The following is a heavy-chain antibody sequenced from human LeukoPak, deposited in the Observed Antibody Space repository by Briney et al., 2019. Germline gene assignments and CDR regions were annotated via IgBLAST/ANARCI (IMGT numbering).Heavy chain of an antibody. Sequence: GASVKVSCKASGYTXTTYHMNWVRQAPGQGLEWMGTISPSAGNTNYAQSSRGRVTMTRDTSTSTVYMELTSLTSEDTAVYYCVREASGGYFDYWGQGTQVTVSS. V-gene: IGHV1-46*01. CDR1: GYTXTTYH. CDR2: ISPSAGNT. CDR3: VREASGGYFDY. D-gene: IGHD3-16*01. J-gene: IGHJ4*02.